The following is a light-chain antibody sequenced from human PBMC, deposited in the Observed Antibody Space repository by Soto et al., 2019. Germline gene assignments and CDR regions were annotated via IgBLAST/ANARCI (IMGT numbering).Light chain of an antibody. Sequence: SELTQPPSVSVAPGQTARITCGGNNIGSKSVHWYQQKPGQAPVLVVYDDSDRPSGIPERFSGSNSGNTATLTISRVEAGAEADYYCQVWDSSSDHVVFGGGTKVTVL. CDR1: NIGSKS. CDR2: DDS. CDR3: QVWDSSSDHVV. J-gene: IGLJ2*01. V-gene: IGLV3-21*02.